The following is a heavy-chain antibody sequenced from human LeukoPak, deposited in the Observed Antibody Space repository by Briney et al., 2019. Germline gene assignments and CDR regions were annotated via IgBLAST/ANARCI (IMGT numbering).Heavy chain of an antibody. J-gene: IGHJ4*02. CDR2: IKQDGSEK. V-gene: IGHV3-7*03. Sequence: PGGSLRLSCAASGFTFSSYWMSWVRQAPGKGLEWVANIKQDGSEKYYVDSVKGRFTISRDNVKNSLYLQMNSLRAEDTAFYYCARDRGGYDSYYFDYWGQGTLVTVSS. CDR3: ARDRGGYDSYYFDY. CDR1: GFTFSSYW. D-gene: IGHD5-12*01.